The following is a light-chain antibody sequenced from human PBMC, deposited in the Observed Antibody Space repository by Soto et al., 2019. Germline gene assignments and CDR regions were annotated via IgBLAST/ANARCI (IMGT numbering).Light chain of an antibody. V-gene: IGLV2-14*01. CDR2: EVN. CDR3: SSLSTTSTPIV. Sequence: PVCVSLAVDVPTLYTGHSSDFGLYNYVSWYQHHPGKAPKLLISEVNVRPSGLSDRFSASKAGNTASLTISGLQPEDEAYYYCSSLSTTSTPIVFGSGTKVTVL. J-gene: IGLJ1*01. CDR1: SSDFGLYNY.